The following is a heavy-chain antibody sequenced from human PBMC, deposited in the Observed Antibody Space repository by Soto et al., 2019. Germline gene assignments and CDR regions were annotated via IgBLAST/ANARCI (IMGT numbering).Heavy chain of an antibody. CDR2: IYYSGST. D-gene: IGHD3-3*01. CDR1: GGSISSGDYY. Sequence: PSETLSLTCTVSGGSISSGDYYWSWIRQPPGKGLEWIGYIYYSGSTYYNPSLKSRVTISVDTSKNQFSLKLSSVTAADTAMYYCARDNILGILYGGMDVWGQGTTVTVSS. V-gene: IGHV4-30-4*01. J-gene: IGHJ6*02. CDR3: ARDNILGILYGGMDV.